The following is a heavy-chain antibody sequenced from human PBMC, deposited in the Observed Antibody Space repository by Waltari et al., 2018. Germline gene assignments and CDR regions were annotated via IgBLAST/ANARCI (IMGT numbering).Heavy chain of an antibody. D-gene: IGHD6-13*01. CDR2: TIPILGIA. J-gene: IGHJ4*02. Sequence: QVQLVQSGAEVKKPGSSVKVSCKASGGTFSSYAISWVRQAPGQGLEWMGGTIPILGIANSTPTFQGRVTIAADKSTSTAYMELSSLRSEDRAVYYCARDSGSSWYDYWGQGTLVTVSS. CDR1: GGTFSSYA. V-gene: IGHV1-69*10. CDR3: ARDSGSSWYDY.